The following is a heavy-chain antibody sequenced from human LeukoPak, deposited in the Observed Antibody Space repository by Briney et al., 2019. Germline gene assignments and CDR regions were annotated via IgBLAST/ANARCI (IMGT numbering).Heavy chain of an antibody. CDR2: IRYDGSNK. J-gene: IGHJ4*02. V-gene: IGHV3-30*02. Sequence: TGGSLRLSCAASGFTFSSYGMHWVRQAPGKGLEWVAFIRYDGSNKYYADSVKGRITISRDNSKNTLYLQMNSLRAEDTAVYYCAKDPYRIAVAGTGPDYWGQGTLVTVSS. CDR3: AKDPYRIAVAGTGPDY. D-gene: IGHD6-19*01. CDR1: GFTFSSYG.